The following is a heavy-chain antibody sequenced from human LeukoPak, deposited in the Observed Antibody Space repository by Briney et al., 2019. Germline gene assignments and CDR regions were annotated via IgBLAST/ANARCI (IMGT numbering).Heavy chain of an antibody. D-gene: IGHD4-11*01. J-gene: IGHJ6*02. V-gene: IGHV4-59*12. CDR2: IYYSGST. Sequence: SETLSLTCTVSGGSISSYYWSWIRQPPGKGLEWIGYIYYSGSTYYNPSLKSRVTISVDTSKNRFSLKLSSVTAADTAVYYCASTLYSNYQLYYYYYGMDVWGQGTTVTVSS. CDR3: ASTLYSNYQLYYYYYGMDV. CDR1: GGSISSYY.